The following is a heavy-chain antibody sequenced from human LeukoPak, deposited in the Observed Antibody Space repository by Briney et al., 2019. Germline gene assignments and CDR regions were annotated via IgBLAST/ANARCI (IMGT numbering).Heavy chain of an antibody. J-gene: IGHJ4*02. CDR2: MNPNSGNT. V-gene: IGHV1-8*01. CDR3: ARAYSSGWKRDY. Sequence: ASVKVSCKASGYTFTSYDINWVRQATGQGLEWMGWMNPNSGNTGYAQKFQGRVTMTRNTSISTAYMELGSLRSEDTAVYYCARAYSSGWKRDYWGQGTLVTVSS. CDR1: GYTFTSYD. D-gene: IGHD6-19*01.